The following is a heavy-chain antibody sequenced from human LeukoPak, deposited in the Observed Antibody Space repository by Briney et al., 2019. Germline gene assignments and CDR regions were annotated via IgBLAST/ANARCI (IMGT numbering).Heavy chain of an antibody. V-gene: IGHV3-23*01. CDR1: GFTFTSCA. CDR2: ISSSGDST. Sequence: GGSLRLSCAASGFTFTSCAMHWVRQAPGKGLDWVSAISSSGDSTYYADSVKGRFTISRDNSKNTLYLQMNSLRAEDTAVYYCAKDSSDYTHLDYWGQGTLVTVSS. D-gene: IGHD6-19*01. J-gene: IGHJ4*02. CDR3: AKDSSDYTHLDY.